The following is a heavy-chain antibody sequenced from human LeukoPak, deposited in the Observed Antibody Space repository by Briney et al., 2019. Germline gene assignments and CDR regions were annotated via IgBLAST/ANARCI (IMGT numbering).Heavy chain of an antibody. CDR3: ARVRIWFGEFWDYYGMDV. D-gene: IGHD3-10*01. CDR1: GFTFDDYA. V-gene: IGHV3-9*01. CDR2: ISWNSGSI. Sequence: PGRSLRLSCAASGFTFDDYAMHWVRQAPGKGLEWVSGISWNSGSIGYADSVKGRFTISRDNAKNSLYLQMNSLRAEDTAVYYCARVRIWFGEFWDYYGMDVWGQGTTVTVSS. J-gene: IGHJ6*02.